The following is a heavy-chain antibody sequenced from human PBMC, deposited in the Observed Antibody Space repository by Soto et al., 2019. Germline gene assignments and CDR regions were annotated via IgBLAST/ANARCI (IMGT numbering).Heavy chain of an antibody. CDR1: GYTFTDYR. Sequence: ASVKVSCKASGYTFTDYRIIWVRQAPVQGIEWMGIINPSGGSTNYAPNFQGGVTLTRDSFTSTVYMELSSLRSEDTAVYYCARPVGARPNGLTRGGQGTRV. V-gene: IGHV1-46*01. J-gene: IGHJ4*02. D-gene: IGHD1-1*01. CDR3: ARPVGARPNGLTR. CDR2: INPSGGST.